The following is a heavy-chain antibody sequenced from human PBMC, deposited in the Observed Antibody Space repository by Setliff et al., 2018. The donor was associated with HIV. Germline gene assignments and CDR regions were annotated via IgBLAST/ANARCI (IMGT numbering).Heavy chain of an antibody. CDR3: AGSRGYFVQAG. D-gene: IGHD3-22*01. V-gene: IGHV3-7*01. CDR2: INQNGREK. CDR1: GFTSGFTFTNYW. J-gene: IGHJ4*02. Sequence: GSLRLSCAASGFTSGFTFTNYWMSWVRQAPGKGLEWVANINQNGREKYYVDSVKGRFTISRDNAKDSLYLQMNSLRGEDTAVYYCAGSRGYFVQAGWGQGTLVTVSS.